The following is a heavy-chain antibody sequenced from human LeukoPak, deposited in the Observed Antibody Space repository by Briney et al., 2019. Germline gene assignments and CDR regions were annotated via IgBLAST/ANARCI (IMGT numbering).Heavy chain of an antibody. CDR2: IHWNGGRT. CDR1: GFTFDNYG. D-gene: IGHD3-10*01. CDR3: ARDREGFGESYFDY. Sequence: GGSLRLSCAASGFTFDNYGINWVRQAPGKGLEWVSRIHWNGGRTGYADSVKGRFTISRDNAKNSLYLQMNSLRAEDTAMYYCARDREGFGESYFDYWGQGTLVTVSS. J-gene: IGHJ4*02. V-gene: IGHV3-20*04.